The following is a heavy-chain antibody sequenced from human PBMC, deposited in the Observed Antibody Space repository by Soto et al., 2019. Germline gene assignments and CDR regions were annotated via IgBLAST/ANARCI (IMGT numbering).Heavy chain of an antibody. CDR3: ARDLYDYYDSSGEVFHI. V-gene: IGHV3-21*01. J-gene: IGHJ3*02. D-gene: IGHD3-22*01. CDR1: GFTFSSYS. CDR2: ISSSSSYI. Sequence: EVQLVESGGGLVKPGGSLRLSCAASGFTFSSYSMNWVSQAPGKGLEWVSSISSSSSYIYYADSVKGRFTISRDNAKNSLYLQMNSLRAEDTAVYYCARDLYDYYDSSGEVFHIWGQGTMVTVSS.